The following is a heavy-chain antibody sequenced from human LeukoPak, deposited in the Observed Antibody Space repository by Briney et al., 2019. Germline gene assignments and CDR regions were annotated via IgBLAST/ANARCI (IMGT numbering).Heavy chain of an antibody. CDR3: AKSNGYGLIDI. V-gene: IGHV4-34*12. D-gene: IGHD3-22*01. J-gene: IGHJ3*02. CDR2: IFYSGST. CDR1: GGSFSGYY. Sequence: SETLSLTCAVYGGSFSGYYWGWVRQPPGKALEWIGNIFYSGSTYYSPSLKSRVTISLDTSRNQFSLKLNSVTAADTAVYYCAKSNGYGLIDIWGQGTMVTVSS.